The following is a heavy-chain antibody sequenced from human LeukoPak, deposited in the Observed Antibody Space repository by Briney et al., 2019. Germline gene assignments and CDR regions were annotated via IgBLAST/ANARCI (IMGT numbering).Heavy chain of an antibody. J-gene: IGHJ4*02. D-gene: IGHD6-13*01. Sequence: GASVKVSCKASGGTFSSYAISWVRQAPGQGLEWMGRIIPILGIANYAQKFQGRVTITADKSTSTAYMELSSLRSEDTAVYYCARDEGSSWFSFDYWGQGTLVTVSS. V-gene: IGHV1-69*04. CDR1: GGTFSSYA. CDR2: IIPILGIA. CDR3: ARDEGSSWFSFDY.